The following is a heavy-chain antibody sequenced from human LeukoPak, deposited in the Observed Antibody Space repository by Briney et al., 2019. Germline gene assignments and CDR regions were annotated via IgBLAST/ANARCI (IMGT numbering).Heavy chain of an antibody. V-gene: IGHV4-30-4*01. CDR3: ARQWLVFRSFDY. CDR1: GASISSGDYY. D-gene: IGHD6-19*01. Sequence: SETLSLTCTVSGASISSGDYYWRWIRQPPGKGLEWIGYIYYSGSTNYNPSLKSRVTISVDTSKNQFSLKLSSVTAADTAVYYCARQWLVFRSFDYWGQGTLVTVSS. J-gene: IGHJ4*02. CDR2: IYYSGST.